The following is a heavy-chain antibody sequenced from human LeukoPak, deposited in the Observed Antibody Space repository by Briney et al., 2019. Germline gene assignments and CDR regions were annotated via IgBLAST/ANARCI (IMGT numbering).Heavy chain of an antibody. CDR2: IKQDGSEK. J-gene: IGHJ4*02. D-gene: IGHD1-26*01. Sequence: GGSLRLSCAASGFTFSSYWMSWVRQAPGKGLEWVANIKQDGSEKYYVDSVKGRFTISRDNAKNSLYLQMNSLRAEDTAVYFCARRIYSASYWKHFDYWGQGTLVTVSS. CDR1: GFTFSSYW. V-gene: IGHV3-7*01. CDR3: ARRIYSASYWKHFDY.